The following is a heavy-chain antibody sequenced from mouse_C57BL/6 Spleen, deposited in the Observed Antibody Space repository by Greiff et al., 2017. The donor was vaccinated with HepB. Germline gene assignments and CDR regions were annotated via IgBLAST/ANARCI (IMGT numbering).Heavy chain of an antibody. Sequence: QVQLQQPGAELVRPGTSVKLSCKASGYTFTSYWMHWVKQRPGQGLEWIGVIDPSDSYTNYNQKFKGKATLTVDTSSSTAYMQLSSLTSEDSAVYYCAREGYDYIDYWGQGTTLTVSS. D-gene: IGHD2-3*01. V-gene: IGHV1-59*01. CDR3: AREGYDYIDY. CDR2: IDPSDSYT. CDR1: GYTFTSYW. J-gene: IGHJ2*01.